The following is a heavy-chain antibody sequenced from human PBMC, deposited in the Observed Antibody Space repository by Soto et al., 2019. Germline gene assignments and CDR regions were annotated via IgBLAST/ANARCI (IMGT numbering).Heavy chain of an antibody. V-gene: IGHV1-18*01. CDR2: ISAYNGNT. D-gene: IGHD1-26*01. CDR3: ARDWELVRAFDI. CDR1: GSTFTSYG. Sequence: ASVKVSCNASGSTFTSYGISWVRQAPGQGLEWMGWISAYNGNTNYAQKLQGRVTMTTDTSTSTAYMELRSLRSDDTAVYYCARDWELVRAFDIWGQGTMVTVSS. J-gene: IGHJ3*02.